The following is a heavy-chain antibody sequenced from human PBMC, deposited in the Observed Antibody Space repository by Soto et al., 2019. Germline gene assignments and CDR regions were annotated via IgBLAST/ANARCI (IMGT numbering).Heavy chain of an antibody. CDR3: ARGLSIAAAPQDY. V-gene: IGHV3-11*06. Sequence: SLRLSCAASGFIFSDYYMNWIRQAPGKGLEWISFISGTSTYTNYADSVKGRFTVSRANAKNSLDLQMNSLRAEETAVYYCARGLSIAAAPQDYWGQGTLVTVSS. D-gene: IGHD6-13*01. J-gene: IGHJ4*02. CDR1: GFIFSDYY. CDR2: ISGTSTYT.